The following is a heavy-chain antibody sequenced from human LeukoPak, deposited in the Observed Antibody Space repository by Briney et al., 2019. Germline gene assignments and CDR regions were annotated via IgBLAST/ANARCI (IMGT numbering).Heavy chain of an antibody. D-gene: IGHD2-15*01. J-gene: IGHJ4*02. CDR2: INPNSGGT. Sequence: ASVKVSCMASGYTFTGYYMHWVRQAPGQGLEWMGWINPNSGGTNYAQKFQGRVTMTRDTSISTAYMELSRLRSDDTAVYYCARGPLVVVAATPFDYWGQGTLVTVSS. CDR3: ARGPLVVVAATPFDY. CDR1: GYTFTGYY. V-gene: IGHV1-2*02.